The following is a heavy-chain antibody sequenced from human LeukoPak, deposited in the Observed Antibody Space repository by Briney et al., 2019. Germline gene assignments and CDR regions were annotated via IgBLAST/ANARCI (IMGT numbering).Heavy chain of an antibody. CDR3: ARGSYFCGGDCYTAEFFQH. V-gene: IGHV3-21*01. J-gene: IGHJ1*01. CDR1: GFTFSTYW. Sequence: PGGSLRLSCAASGFTFSTYWMSWVRQAPGKGLEWVSSVSGSSNYIYYADSVKGRFTISRDNAKNSLYLQMDSLRAEDTAVYYCARGSYFCGGDCYTAEFFQHWGQGTLVTVSS. D-gene: IGHD2-21*02. CDR2: VSGSSNYI.